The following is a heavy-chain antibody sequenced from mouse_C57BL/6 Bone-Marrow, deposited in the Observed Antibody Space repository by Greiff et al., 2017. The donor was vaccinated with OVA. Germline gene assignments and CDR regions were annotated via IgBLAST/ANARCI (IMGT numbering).Heavy chain of an antibody. CDR1: GFTFSSYA. J-gene: IGHJ2*01. CDR3: ARGDYEDY. Sequence: DVMLVESGGGLVKPGGSLKLSCAASGFTFSSYAMSWVRQTPEKRLEWVATISDGGSYTYYPDTVKGRFTISRDNAKNTRYLQMSQLKSEDTAMYYCARGDYEDYWGKGTTLTVSS. D-gene: IGHD1-1*01. CDR2: ISDGGSYT. V-gene: IGHV5-4*03.